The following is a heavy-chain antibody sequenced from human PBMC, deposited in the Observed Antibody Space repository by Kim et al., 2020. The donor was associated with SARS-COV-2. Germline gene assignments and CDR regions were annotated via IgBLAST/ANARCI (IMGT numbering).Heavy chain of an antibody. Sequence: SETLSLTCAVYGGSFSGYYWSWIRQPPGKGLEWIGEINHSGSTNYNPSLKSRVTISVDTSKNQFSLKLSSVTAADTAVYYCARNYDSSGYHGDFDYWGQGTLVTVSS. CDR2: INHSGST. CDR3: ARNYDSSGYHGDFDY. D-gene: IGHD3-22*01. J-gene: IGHJ4*02. CDR1: GGSFSGYY. V-gene: IGHV4-34*01.